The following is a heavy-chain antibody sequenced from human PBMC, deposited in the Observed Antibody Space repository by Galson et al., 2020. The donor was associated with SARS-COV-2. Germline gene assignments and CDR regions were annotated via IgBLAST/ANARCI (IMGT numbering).Heavy chain of an antibody. J-gene: IGHJ4*02. CDR1: GGSLSGYQ. CDR3: ARRTYTLGWYRSGWFFDS. Sequence: SEPLSLTRPVYGGSLSGYQWSWIRQSPGKGLEWIGEINHSGSTNYNPSLVSPVIMSVETSKNQFSVILESVTAADTAVYFCARRTYTLGWYRSGWFFDSWGRGTLVTVS. CDR2: INHSGST. D-gene: IGHD6-19*01. V-gene: IGHV4-34*01.